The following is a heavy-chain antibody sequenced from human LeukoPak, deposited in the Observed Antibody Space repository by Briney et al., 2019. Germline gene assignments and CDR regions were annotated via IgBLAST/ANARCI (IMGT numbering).Heavy chain of an antibody. D-gene: IGHD6-13*01. CDR1: GYSFTSYW. CDR2: IYPGDSDT. Sequence: GESLKISCKGSGYSFTSYWIGWVRQMPGKGLEWMGIIYPGDSDTRYSPSFQGQVTISADKSISTAYLQWSSLKASDTAMYYCARHPVQYSSSWYGSFDYWGQGTLVTVSS. V-gene: IGHV5-51*01. J-gene: IGHJ4*02. CDR3: ARHPVQYSSSWYGSFDY.